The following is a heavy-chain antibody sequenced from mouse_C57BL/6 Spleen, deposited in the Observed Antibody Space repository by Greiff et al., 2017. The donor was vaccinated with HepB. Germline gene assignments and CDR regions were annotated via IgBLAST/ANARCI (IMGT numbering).Heavy chain of an antibody. CDR3: ARDRGYGRHFDY. Sequence: EVQVVESGGGLVKPGGSLKLSCAASGFTFSSYAMSWVRQTPEKRLEWVATISDGGSYTYYPDNVKGRFTISRDNAKNNLYLQMSQLKSEDTAMCYCARDRGYGRHFDYWGEGTPPTVSS. CDR2: ISDGGSYT. D-gene: IGHD1-1*01. J-gene: IGHJ2*01. V-gene: IGHV5-4*01. CDR1: GFTFSSYA.